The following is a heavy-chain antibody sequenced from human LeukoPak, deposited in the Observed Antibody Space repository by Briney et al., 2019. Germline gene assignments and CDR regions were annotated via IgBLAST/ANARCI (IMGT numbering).Heavy chain of an antibody. V-gene: IGHV3-23*01. CDR3: VKGGGRGPFDP. CDR2: ISGRGNNT. D-gene: IGHD3-10*01. CDR1: AFTLRNYA. J-gene: IGHJ5*02. Sequence: AGAMTLTCPACAFTLRNYAMNWVRQPPAKELDWVSAISGRGNNTYHADSVNGRFTVSRDNSRNTLSLQMNSLRAEDTAVYYCVKGGGRGPFDPWGQGTLVTVSS.